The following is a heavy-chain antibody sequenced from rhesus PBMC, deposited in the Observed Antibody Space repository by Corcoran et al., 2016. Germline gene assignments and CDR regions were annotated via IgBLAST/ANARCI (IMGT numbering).Heavy chain of an antibody. V-gene: IGHV4-127*01. CDR1: GYSISSGYG. CDR2: IYGGSGST. D-gene: IGHD2-15*01. CDR3: ARASVDAVDY. Sequence: QVQLQESGPGLVKPSETLSLTCAVSGYSISSGYGWGWIRQPPGKGLEWIGQIYGGSGSTYYNPSLKSRVTVSKDPSKNQFSLKLSAVTAADTAVYYCARASVDAVDYWGQGVLVTVSS. J-gene: IGHJ4*01.